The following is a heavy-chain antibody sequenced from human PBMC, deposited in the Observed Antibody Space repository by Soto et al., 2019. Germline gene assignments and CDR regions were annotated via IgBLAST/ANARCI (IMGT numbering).Heavy chain of an antibody. V-gene: IGHV1-8*01. D-gene: IGHD3-3*01. CDR3: ARNSGYYTANWFNP. CDR1: GYTFTSYD. CDR2: MNPNSGNT. J-gene: IGHJ5*02. Sequence: ASVKVSCKASGYTFTSYDINWVRQATGQGLEWLGWMNPNSGNTGYAQKFQGRVNMTRNTSISTAYMELSSLRSEDTAVYYCARNSGYYTANWFNPWGQGTLFTAPQ.